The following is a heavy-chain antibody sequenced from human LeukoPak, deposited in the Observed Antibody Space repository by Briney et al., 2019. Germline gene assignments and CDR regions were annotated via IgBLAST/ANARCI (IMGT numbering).Heavy chain of an antibody. V-gene: IGHV3-7*01. CDR1: GFTFSSHW. J-gene: IGHJ4*02. Sequence: GGSLRLSCAASGFTFSSHWMSWVRQAPGKGLEWVANIKQDGSEKYYVDSVKGRFTISRDNAKNSLYLQMNSLRAEDTAVYYCARFRYGSGSYLFDYWGQGTLVTVSS. CDR3: ARFRYGSGSYLFDY. D-gene: IGHD3-10*01. CDR2: IKQDGSEK.